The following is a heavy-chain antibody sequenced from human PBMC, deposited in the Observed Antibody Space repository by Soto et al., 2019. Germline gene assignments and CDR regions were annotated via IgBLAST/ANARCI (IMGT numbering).Heavy chain of an antibody. Sequence: GGSLRLSCAASRFTFSTYEMNWVRQAPGKGLEWVSYISSSGNTVYYADSVKGRFTISRDNTRNSLYLQMNSLRDEDTALYYCVRYCSTTLCNGVATRTFDYWGQGTLVTVSS. J-gene: IGHJ4*02. CDR3: VRYCSTTLCNGVATRTFDY. CDR2: ISSSGNTV. D-gene: IGHD2-2*01. V-gene: IGHV3-48*03. CDR1: RFTFSTYE.